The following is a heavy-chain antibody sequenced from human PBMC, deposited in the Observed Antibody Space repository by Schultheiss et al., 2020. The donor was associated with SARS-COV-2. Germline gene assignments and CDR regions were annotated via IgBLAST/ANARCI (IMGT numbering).Heavy chain of an antibody. CDR1: GFTFSSYA. CDR3: ARDLYSSGGSCYAY. D-gene: IGHD2-15*01. J-gene: IGHJ4*02. Sequence: GGSLRLSCAASGFTFSSYAMSWVRQAPGRGLEWVSAISGSGSGGSTYYADSVKGRFTISRDNSKNTLYLQMNSLRAEDTAVYYCARDLYSSGGSCYAYWGQGTLVTVSS. CDR2: ISGSGSGGST. V-gene: IGHV3-23*01.